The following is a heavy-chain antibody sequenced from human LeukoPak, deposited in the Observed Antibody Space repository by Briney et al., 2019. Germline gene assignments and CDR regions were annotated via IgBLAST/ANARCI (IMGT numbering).Heavy chain of an antibody. D-gene: IGHD2-15*01. Sequence: GGSLRLSCTASGFIFENYYMSWIRQAPGKGPQWVSYISKEDNTIYYADSVKGRFTVSRDNDKNSMYLQMNRLKDEDTAMYYCARVVVVVVTGIFDVWGQGTMVAVSS. CDR1: GFIFENYY. CDR2: ISKEDNTI. V-gene: IGHV3-11*04. CDR3: ARVVVVVVTGIFDV. J-gene: IGHJ3*01.